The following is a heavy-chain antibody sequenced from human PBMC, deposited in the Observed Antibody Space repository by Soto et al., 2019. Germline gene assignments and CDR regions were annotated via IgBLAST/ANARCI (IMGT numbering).Heavy chain of an antibody. J-gene: IGHJ4*02. CDR3: ASAPYYHGSGSYPN. CDR2: IIPIFGTA. V-gene: IGHV1-69*13. D-gene: IGHD3-10*01. Sequence: SVKVSCKASGGTFSSYSISWVRQAPGQGLEWMGGIIPIFGTANYAQKFQGRVTITADESTSTAYMELSSLRSEDTAVYYWASAPYYHGSGSYPNWGQGTLVTVSS. CDR1: GGTFSSYS.